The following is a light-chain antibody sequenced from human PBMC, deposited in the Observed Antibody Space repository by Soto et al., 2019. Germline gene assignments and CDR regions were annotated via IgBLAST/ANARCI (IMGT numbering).Light chain of an antibody. CDR2: EVS. CDR1: SSDVGGYNY. CDR3: SSFAGNNNVV. J-gene: IGLJ2*01. Sequence: QSALTQPPSASGSPGQSVTISCTGTSSDVGGYNYVSWYQRHPGKAPKLMISEVSKRPSGVPDRFSGSKSGNTASLTVSGLQAEDEADYYCSSFAGNNNVVFGGGTKLTVL. V-gene: IGLV2-8*01.